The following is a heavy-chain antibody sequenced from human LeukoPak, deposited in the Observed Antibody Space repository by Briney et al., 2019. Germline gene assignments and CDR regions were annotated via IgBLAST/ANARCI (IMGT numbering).Heavy chain of an antibody. CDR1: LDSTTSNF. CDR3: AREILGGFNPGAY. J-gene: IGHJ4*02. CDR2: IHRSGSP. D-gene: IGHD1-14*01. V-gene: IGHV4-4*02. Sequence: PSETLSLTCTVSLDSTTSNFWSWVRQAPGKGLEWIGEIHRSGSPNYNPSLQSRVTISIDRSRNQIALELSSVTAADTAVYYCAREILGGFNPGAYWGQGTLVTVSS.